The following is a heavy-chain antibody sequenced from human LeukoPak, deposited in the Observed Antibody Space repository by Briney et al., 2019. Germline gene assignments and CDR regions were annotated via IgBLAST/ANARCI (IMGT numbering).Heavy chain of an antibody. CDR3: ARLPNVTPPLVGS. CDR2: IYHSGST. D-gene: IGHD2-15*01. Sequence: SETLSLTCAVSGYSISSGYYWGWIRQPPGKGLEWIGSIYHSGSTYYNPYLKSRVTISVDTSKNQFSLKLSSVTAADTAVYYCARLPNVTPPLVGSWGQGTLVTVSS. CDR1: GYSISSGYY. V-gene: IGHV4-38-2*01. J-gene: IGHJ5*02.